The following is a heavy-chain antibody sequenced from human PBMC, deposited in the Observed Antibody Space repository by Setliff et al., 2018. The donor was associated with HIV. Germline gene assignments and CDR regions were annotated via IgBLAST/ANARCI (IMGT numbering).Heavy chain of an antibody. J-gene: IGHJ4*02. CDR1: GGSISSYY. D-gene: IGHD1-1*01. Sequence: SETLSLTCTVSGGSISSYYWSWIRQPPGKGLEWIGYISYSGSTDYNPSLKSRVTILVDTSKTHFSLKLTSVTAADTAVYYCARGPTRFYFDYWGQGTLVTVSS. V-gene: IGHV4-59*01. CDR3: ARGPTRFYFDY. CDR2: ISYSGST.